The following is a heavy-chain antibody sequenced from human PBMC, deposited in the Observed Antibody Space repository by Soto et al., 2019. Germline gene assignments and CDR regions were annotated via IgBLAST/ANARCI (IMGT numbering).Heavy chain of an antibody. J-gene: IGHJ6*01. D-gene: IGHD3-3*01. Sequence: QVQLVQSGAEVKKPGSSVKVSCKASGGTFSSYAISWVRQAPGQGLEWMGGIIPIFGTANYAQKFQGRVTITAGESTGTADMELSSLLSEDTAVYYCAREGVVIIPIPYCSVSHYYGMDVRGQGTTVTVSS. V-gene: IGHV1-69*12. CDR2: IIPIFGTA. CDR3: AREGVVIIPIPYCSVSHYYGMDV. CDR1: GGTFSSYA.